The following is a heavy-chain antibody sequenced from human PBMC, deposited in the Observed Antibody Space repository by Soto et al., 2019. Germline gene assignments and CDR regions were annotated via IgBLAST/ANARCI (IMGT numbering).Heavy chain of an antibody. CDR2: IWYDGSNK. CDR1: GFTFSSYG. D-gene: IGHD3-22*01. CDR3: ARDGHYYDSSGYFY. J-gene: IGHJ4*02. V-gene: IGHV3-33*01. Sequence: QVQLVESGGGVVQPGRSLRLSCAASGFTFSSYGMHWVRQAPGKGLEWVAVIWYDGSNKYYADSVKGRFTISRDNSKNTPYLQMNSLRAEDTAVYYCARDGHYYDSSGYFYWGQGTLVTVSS.